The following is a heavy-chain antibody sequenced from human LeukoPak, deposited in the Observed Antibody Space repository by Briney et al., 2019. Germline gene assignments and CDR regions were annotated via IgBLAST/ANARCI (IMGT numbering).Heavy chain of an antibody. D-gene: IGHD4-17*01. J-gene: IGHJ4*02. CDR3: ARERDDYDDPGPLDY. Sequence: GGSLRLSCAGSGFTFSSYSMNWVRQAPGKGLEWVSCISSSSSYIYYADSVKGRFSISRDNSKNTLYLDMNSLRAGDTAVYYCARERDDYDDPGPLDYWGQGTLVTVSS. CDR2: ISSSSSYI. CDR1: GFTFSSYS. V-gene: IGHV3-21*01.